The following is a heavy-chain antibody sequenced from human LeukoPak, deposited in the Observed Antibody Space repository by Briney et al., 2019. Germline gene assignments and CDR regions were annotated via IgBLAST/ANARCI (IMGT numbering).Heavy chain of an antibody. CDR2: INHSGST. CDR3: AGGKWLRLWKSYDY. V-gene: IGHV4-34*01. J-gene: IGHJ4*02. CDR1: GGSFSGYY. Sequence: SETLSLTCAVYGGSFSGYYWSWIRQPPGKGLEWIGEINHSGSTNYNPSLKSRVTISVDTSKNQFSLKLSSVTAADTAVYYCAGGKWLRLWKSYDYWGQGTLVTVSS. D-gene: IGHD5-12*01.